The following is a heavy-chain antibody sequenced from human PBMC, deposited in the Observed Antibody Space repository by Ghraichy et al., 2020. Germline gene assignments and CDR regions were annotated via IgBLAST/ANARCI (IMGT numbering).Heavy chain of an antibody. CDR1: GFTFSSYA. CDR3: AKDRDDDSPYYYGMDV. D-gene: IGHD3-3*01. V-gene: IGHV3-23*01. Sequence: GGSLRLSCAASGFTFSSYAMSWVRQAPGKGLEWVSAISGSGGSTYYADSVKGRFTISRDNSKNTLYLQMNSLRAEDTAVYYCAKDRDDDSPYYYGMDVWGQGTTVTFSS. J-gene: IGHJ6*02. CDR2: ISGSGGST.